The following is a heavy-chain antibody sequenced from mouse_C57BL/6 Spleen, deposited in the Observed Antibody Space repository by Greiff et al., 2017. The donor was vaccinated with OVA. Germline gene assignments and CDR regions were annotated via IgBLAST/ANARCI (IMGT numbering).Heavy chain of an antibody. D-gene: IGHD5-1*01. CDR1: GYTFTDYY. V-gene: IGHV1-76*01. CDR3: ARSSNYLDY. J-gene: IGHJ2*01. CDR2: IYPGSGNT. Sequence: VMLVESGAELVRPGASVKLSCKASGYTFTDYYINWVKQRPGQGLEWIARIYPGSGNTYYNEKFKGKATLTAEKSSSTAYMQLSSLTSEDSAVYFCARSSNYLDYWGQGTTLTVSS.